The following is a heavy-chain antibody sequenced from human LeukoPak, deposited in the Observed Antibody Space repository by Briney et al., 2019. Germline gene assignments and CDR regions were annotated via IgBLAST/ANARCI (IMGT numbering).Heavy chain of an antibody. CDR1: GYTFTGCY. V-gene: IGHV1-2*02. D-gene: IGHD1-26*01. Sequence: ASVKVSCKASGYTFTGCYMHWVRQAPGQGLEWMGWINPNSGGTNYAQKFQGRVTMTRDTSISTAYMELSRLRSDDTAVYYCAGTPNSGSYYHFDYWGQGTLVTVSS. J-gene: IGHJ4*02. CDR2: INPNSGGT. CDR3: AGTPNSGSYYHFDY.